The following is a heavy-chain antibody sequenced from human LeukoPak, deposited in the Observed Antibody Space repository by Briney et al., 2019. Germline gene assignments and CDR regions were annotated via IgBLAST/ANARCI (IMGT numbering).Heavy chain of an antibody. CDR3: ARDRRFYDILTGYYVPGEGFDY. V-gene: IGHV1-2*02. J-gene: IGHJ4*02. D-gene: IGHD3-9*01. Sequence: GASVKVSCKASGYSLSDYYMHWVRQAPGQGLEWMGWINPNSADTNYAQKFRGRVTMTRDTSISTTYMELSRLKSDDTAVYYCARDRRFYDILTGYYVPGEGFDYWGQGTLITVSS. CDR2: INPNSADT. CDR1: GYSLSDYY.